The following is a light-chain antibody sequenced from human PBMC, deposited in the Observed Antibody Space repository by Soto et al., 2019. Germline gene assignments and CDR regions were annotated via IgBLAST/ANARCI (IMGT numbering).Light chain of an antibody. CDR1: QSVSSN. CDR2: GAS. CDR3: QQYNIWPQT. J-gene: IGKJ1*01. Sequence: EIVMTQSPATLSVSPVERATLSCMASQSVSSNLAWYQQKPGQAPRLLIYGASSRATGIPARFSGSGSGAEFTLAISSLQSEDFAVYFCQQYNIWPQTFGQGTKVDIK. V-gene: IGKV3-15*01.